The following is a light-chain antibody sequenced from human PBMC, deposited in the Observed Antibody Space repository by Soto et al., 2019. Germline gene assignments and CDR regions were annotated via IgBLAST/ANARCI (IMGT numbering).Light chain of an antibody. CDR1: QSVSSSY. J-gene: IGKJ2*01. CDR2: GAS. V-gene: IGKV3-20*01. CDR3: QQDGSSPMYT. Sequence: EIGLTQTPGTLSLSPGERATLSCRASQSVSSSYLAWYQQKPGQAPRLLIYGASSRATGIPDRFSGSGSGTAFTLTISRLEPEDFAVYYCQQDGSSPMYTFGPGTKLEIK.